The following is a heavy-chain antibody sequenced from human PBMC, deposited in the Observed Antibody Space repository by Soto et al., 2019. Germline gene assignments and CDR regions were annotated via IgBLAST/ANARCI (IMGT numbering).Heavy chain of an antibody. CDR1: GYTFTSYY. J-gene: IGHJ6*02. D-gene: IGHD3-9*01. CDR2: INPSGGST. Sequence: ASVKVSCKASGYTFTSYYMHWVRQAPGQGLEWMGIINPSGGSTSYAQKFQGRVTMTRDTSTSTVYMELSSLRSEDTAVHYCASAGYDILTGRYYYYGMDVWGQGTTVTVSS. CDR3: ASAGYDILTGRYYYYGMDV. V-gene: IGHV1-46*01.